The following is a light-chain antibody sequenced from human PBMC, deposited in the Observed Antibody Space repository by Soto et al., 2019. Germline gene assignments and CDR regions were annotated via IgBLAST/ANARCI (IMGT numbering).Light chain of an antibody. CDR2: AAS. V-gene: IGKV1-39*01. Sequence: DIQMTQSPSSLSASVGDRVTITCRASQSISSYLNWYQQKPGKAPKLLIYAASSLQSGVPSRFSGSGSGTEFTLTISGLQPDDFATYYCQQYNSFSWTFGQGTKVDI. CDR3: QQYNSFSWT. J-gene: IGKJ1*01. CDR1: QSISSY.